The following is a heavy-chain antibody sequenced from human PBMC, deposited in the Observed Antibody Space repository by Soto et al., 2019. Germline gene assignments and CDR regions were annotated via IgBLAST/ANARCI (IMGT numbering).Heavy chain of an antibody. J-gene: IGHJ3*02. V-gene: IGHV3-23*01. CDR2: ISGAGGST. D-gene: IGHD6-13*01. CDR3: ARFAGIAPSDAFEI. CDR1: GFTFSTYA. Sequence: EVQLLESGGGLVQPGGSLRLYCATSGFTFSTYAMTWVRQAPGKGLEWVSAISGAGGSTYYADSVKGRFTISRDNPNSMLSLQMNSLRAGDTAIYYCARFAGIAPSDAFEIWGQGTMVTVSS.